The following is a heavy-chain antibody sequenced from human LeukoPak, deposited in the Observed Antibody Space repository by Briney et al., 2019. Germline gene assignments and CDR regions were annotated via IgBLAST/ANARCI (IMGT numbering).Heavy chain of an antibody. D-gene: IGHD6-19*01. CDR1: GFTFSSYS. V-gene: IGHV3-21*01. CDR3: ARDREIAVAGRPGGNYYYYGMDV. CDR2: ITSSSSSI. Sequence: GGSLRLSCAASGFTFSSYSMNWVRQAPGKGLEWVSSITSSSSSIYYADSVKGRFTISRDNAKNSLYLQMNSLRAEDTAVYYCARDREIAVAGRPGGNYYYYGMDVWGQGTTVTVSS. J-gene: IGHJ6*02.